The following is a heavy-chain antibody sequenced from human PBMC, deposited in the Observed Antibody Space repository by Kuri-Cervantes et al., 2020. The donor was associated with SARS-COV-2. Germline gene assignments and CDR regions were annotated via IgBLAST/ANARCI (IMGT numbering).Heavy chain of an antibody. CDR2: IIPIFGTA. CDR3: ARERASGWAGDFDY. V-gene: IGHV1-69*05. D-gene: IGHD1-26*01. J-gene: IGHJ4*02. Sequence: SVKVSCKASGGTFSSYAICWVRQAPGQGLEWMGGIIPIFGTANYAQKFQGRVTITTDESTSTAYMELSSLRSEDTAVYYCARERASGWAGDFDYWGQGTLVTVSS. CDR1: GGTFSSYA.